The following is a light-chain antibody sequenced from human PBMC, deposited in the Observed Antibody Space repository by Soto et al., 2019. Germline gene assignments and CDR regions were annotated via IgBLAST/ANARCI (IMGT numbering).Light chain of an antibody. V-gene: IGLV4-69*01. CDR1: SGHSSYA. CDR3: QTWGTGIVI. J-gene: IGLJ2*01. CDR2: LNNDGSY. Sequence: QLVLTQSPSAPASLGASVKLTCTLSSGHSSYAIAWHQQQPEKGPRYLMNLNNDGSYTKGDGIPDRFSGSSSGAERYLTISSLQSEDEADYYCQTWGTGIVIFGGGTKVTVL.